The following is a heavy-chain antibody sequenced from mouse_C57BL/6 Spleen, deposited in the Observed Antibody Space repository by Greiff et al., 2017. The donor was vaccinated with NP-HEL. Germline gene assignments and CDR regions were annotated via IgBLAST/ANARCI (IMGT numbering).Heavy chain of an antibody. V-gene: IGHV1-69*01. Sequence: QVQLQQPGAELVMPGASVKLSCKASGYTFTSYWMHWVKQRPGQGLEWIGEIDPSDSYTNYNQKFKGKSTLTVDKSSSTAYMQLSSLTSEDSAVYYCAILLLRYSAWFAYWGQGTLVTVSA. D-gene: IGHD1-1*01. J-gene: IGHJ3*01. CDR3: AILLLRYSAWFAY. CDR1: GYTFTSYW. CDR2: IDPSDSYT.